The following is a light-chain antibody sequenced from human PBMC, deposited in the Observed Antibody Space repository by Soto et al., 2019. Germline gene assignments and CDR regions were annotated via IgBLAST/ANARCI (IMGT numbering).Light chain of an antibody. CDR3: QVWESSSDLWV. Sequence: SSELTQAPSVSVAPGQTARITCGGTNIGSESVHWYQQKPGQAPVLVVYDNSDRPSGIPERFSGSNSENTATLTISRVEAGDEADYYCQVWESSSDLWVFGGGTQLTVL. CDR1: NIGSES. V-gene: IGLV3-21*02. CDR2: DNS. J-gene: IGLJ3*02.